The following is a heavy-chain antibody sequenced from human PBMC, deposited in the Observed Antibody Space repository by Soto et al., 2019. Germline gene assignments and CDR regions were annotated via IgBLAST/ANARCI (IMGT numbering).Heavy chain of an antibody. CDR2: IWYDGSNK. J-gene: IGHJ6*02. D-gene: IGHD6-6*01. CDR3: ARAAVSSYYYYGMDV. Sequence: QVQLVESGGGVVQPGRSLRLSCAASGFTFSSYGMHWVRQAPGKGLEWVAVIWYDGSNKYYADSVKGRFTISRDNSKNTLDLQMNSLRAEDTAVYYCARAAVSSYYYYGMDVWGQGTTVTVSS. CDR1: GFTFSSYG. V-gene: IGHV3-33*01.